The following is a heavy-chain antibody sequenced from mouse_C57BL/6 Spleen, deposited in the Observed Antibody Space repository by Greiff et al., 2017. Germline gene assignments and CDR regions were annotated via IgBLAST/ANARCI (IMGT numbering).Heavy chain of an antibody. D-gene: IGHD2-12*01. Sequence: QVQLQQPGAELVKPGASVKLSCKASGYTFTSYWMQWVKQRPGQGLEWIGEIDPSDSYTNYNQKFKGKATLTVDTSSSTAYMQLSSLTSEDSAVYYCARTHYRNDGRYAMDYWGQGTSVTVSS. CDR1: GYTFTSYW. CDR2: IDPSDSYT. J-gene: IGHJ4*01. V-gene: IGHV1-50*01. CDR3: ARTHYRNDGRYAMDY.